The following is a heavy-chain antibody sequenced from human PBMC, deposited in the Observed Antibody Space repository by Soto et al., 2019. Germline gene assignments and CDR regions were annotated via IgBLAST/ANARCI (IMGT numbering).Heavy chain of an antibody. Sequence: EVQLVQTGAEVKKPGESLRISCKGSGYSFTSYWISWGRQMRGKGREWLGRMDPSDSYTNYSPSFQGHVTISADKSISTAYLQWSSLKASDTAMYYCARLQAAAGDNDLTFDYWGQGTLVTVSS. CDR3: ARLQAAAGDNDLTFDY. J-gene: IGHJ4*02. CDR2: MDPSDSYT. D-gene: IGHD6-13*01. CDR1: GYSFTSYW. V-gene: IGHV5-10-1*01.